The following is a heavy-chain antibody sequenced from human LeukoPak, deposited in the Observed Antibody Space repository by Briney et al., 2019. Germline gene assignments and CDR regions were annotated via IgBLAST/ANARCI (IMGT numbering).Heavy chain of an antibody. Sequence: SGPTLVKPTQTLTLTCTFSGFSLSTRGVGVGWIRQPPGKALEWLALIYWNDDKRYSPSLKSRLTITKDTSKNQVVLTITNMDPVDTATYYCAHSPTADYVWGSYRRPYYFDYWGQGTLVTVSS. V-gene: IGHV2-5*01. CDR1: GFSLSTRGVG. D-gene: IGHD3-16*02. CDR2: IYWNDDK. J-gene: IGHJ4*02. CDR3: AHSPTADYVWGSYRRPYYFDY.